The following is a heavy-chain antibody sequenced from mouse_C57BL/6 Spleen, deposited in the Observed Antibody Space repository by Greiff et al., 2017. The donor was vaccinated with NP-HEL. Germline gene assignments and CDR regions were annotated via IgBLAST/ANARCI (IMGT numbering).Heavy chain of an antibody. D-gene: IGHD1-1*01. J-gene: IGHJ1*03. CDR1: GFTFSDYG. V-gene: IGHV5-17*01. Sequence: EVQLVESGGGLVKPGGSLKLSCAASGFTFSDYGMHWVRQAPEKGLEWVAYISSGSSTIYYADTVKGRFTISRDNAKNTLFLQMTSLRSEDTAMYYCARRATVVATGYFDVWGTGTTVTVSS. CDR2: ISSGSSTI. CDR3: ARRATVVATGYFDV.